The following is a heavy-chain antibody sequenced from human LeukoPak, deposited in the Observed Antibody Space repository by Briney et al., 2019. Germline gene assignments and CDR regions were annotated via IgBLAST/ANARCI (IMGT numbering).Heavy chain of an antibody. Sequence: PGGSLRLSCAASGFTFSDYYMSWIRQAPGKGLEWVSYISSSGSTIYYADSVKGRFTISRDNAKNSLYLQMNSLRAEDTAVYRCAKDGVSYYYYMDVWGKGTTVTVSS. D-gene: IGHD3-3*01. J-gene: IGHJ6*03. CDR3: AKDGVSYYYYMDV. V-gene: IGHV3-11*04. CDR1: GFTFSDYY. CDR2: ISSSGSTI.